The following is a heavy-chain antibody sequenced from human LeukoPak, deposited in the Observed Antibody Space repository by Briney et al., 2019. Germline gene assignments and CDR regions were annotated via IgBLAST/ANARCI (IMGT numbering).Heavy chain of an antibody. CDR3: AKDYLGGSYSFDY. CDR1: GFTLSNYG. J-gene: IGHJ4*02. CDR2: ILYDGSNK. D-gene: IGHD1-26*01. V-gene: IGHV3-30*02. Sequence: GGSLRLSCAASGFTLSNYGIHWVRQAPGKGLEWVTFILYDGSNKYYADSVKGRFTISRDNSKNTLYLQMSSLRAEDTAVYYCAKDYLGGSYSFDYWGQGTLVTVSS.